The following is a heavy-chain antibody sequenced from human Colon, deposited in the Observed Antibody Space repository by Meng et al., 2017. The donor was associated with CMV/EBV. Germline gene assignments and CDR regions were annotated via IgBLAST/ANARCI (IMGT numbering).Heavy chain of an antibody. Sequence: SVSGDSSGSYYWSWIRQPPGKGLEWVGYVSYTGSATYNPALESRVTISVTTPESQFSLRLRSVTAADSAVYYCARAQNVIPELVDSWGQGTLVTVSS. CDR2: VSYTGSA. CDR1: GDSSGSYY. CDR3: ARAQNVIPELVDS. D-gene: IGHD2/OR15-2a*01. J-gene: IGHJ4*02. V-gene: IGHV4-59*01.